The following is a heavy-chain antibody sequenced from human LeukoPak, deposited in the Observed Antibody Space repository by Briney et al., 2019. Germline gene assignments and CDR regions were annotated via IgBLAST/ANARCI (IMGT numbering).Heavy chain of an antibody. J-gene: IGHJ6*02. CDR1: GGSFSGYY. V-gene: IGHV4-34*01. CDR2: INHSGST. Sequence: SETLSLTCAGYGGSFSGYYWSWIRQPPGKGLEWIGEINHSGSTNYNPSLKSRVTISVDTSKNQFSLKLSSVTAADTAVYYCARVNTVTDPIYYYYYGMDVWGQGTTVTVSS. CDR3: ARVNTVTDPIYYYYYGMDV. D-gene: IGHD4-11*01.